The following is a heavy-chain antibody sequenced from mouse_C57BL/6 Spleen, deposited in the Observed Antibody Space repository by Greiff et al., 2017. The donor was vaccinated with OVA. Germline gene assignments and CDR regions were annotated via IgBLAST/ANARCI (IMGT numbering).Heavy chain of an antibody. CDR1: GFSLTSYG. Sequence: QVQLQQSGPGLVQPSQCLTITCTASGFSLTSYGVHWVRQSPGKGLEWLGVIWSGGSTDYNAAFISRLSISKDNSRIQVFYKMNSRQADDAAIYCCAAYWYYAMDYWGQGTSVTVSS. J-gene: IGHJ4*01. D-gene: IGHD2-10*01. CDR3: AAYWYYAMDY. V-gene: IGHV2-2*01. CDR2: IWSGGST.